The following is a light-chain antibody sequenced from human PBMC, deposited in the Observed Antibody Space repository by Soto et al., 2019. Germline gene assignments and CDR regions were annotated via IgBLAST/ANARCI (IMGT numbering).Light chain of an antibody. Sequence: EIMMTQSPGTLSVFPGERATLSCRASQSVTSNLAWYQQKPGQTPRLLIYGASTRATGIPARFSGSGSGTEFTLTISSLQSEDFAVYYCQQYNSWPPLTFGGGTKVEIK. CDR1: QSVTSN. CDR3: QQYNSWPPLT. V-gene: IGKV3-15*01. CDR2: GAS. J-gene: IGKJ4*01.